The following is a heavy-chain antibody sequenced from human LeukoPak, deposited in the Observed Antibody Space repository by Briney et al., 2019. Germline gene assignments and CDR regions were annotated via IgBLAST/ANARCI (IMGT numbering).Heavy chain of an antibody. V-gene: IGHV3-48*01. D-gene: IGHD3-10*01. CDR2: VSSSSSSR. J-gene: IGHJ4*02. Sequence: GGSLRLSCAASGFTFSSYWMSWVRQAPGKGLEWVSYVSSSSSSRYYADSVKGRFTISRDNSKNTLYLQMNSLRAEDTAVYYCAKDGGMVRGVIITYSFDYWGQGTLVTVSS. CDR3: AKDGGMVRGVIITYSFDY. CDR1: GFTFSSYW.